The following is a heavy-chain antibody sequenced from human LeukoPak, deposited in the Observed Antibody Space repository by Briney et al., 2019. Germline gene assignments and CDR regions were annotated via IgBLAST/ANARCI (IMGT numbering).Heavy chain of an antibody. CDR2: IYTGGSA. D-gene: IGHD2-15*01. CDR1: GFIVSSNY. CDR3: ARALGSAIDY. Sequence: GGSLRLSCAASGFIVSSNYMSWVRQAPGKGLEWVSAIYTGGSARYADSVKGRFTISRDNSKNTLYLQMNSLRAEDTAVYYCARALGSAIDYWGQGTLVTVSS. V-gene: IGHV3-66*01. J-gene: IGHJ4*02.